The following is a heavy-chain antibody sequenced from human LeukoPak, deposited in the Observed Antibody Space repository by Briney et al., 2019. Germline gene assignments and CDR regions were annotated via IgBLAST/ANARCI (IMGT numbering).Heavy chain of an antibody. CDR1: GFTFSSYW. J-gene: IGHJ6*03. D-gene: IGHD2-15*01. CDR3: ARPGGYYYYYYLDV. V-gene: IGHV3-7*01. Sequence: PRGSLRLSCAASGFTFSSYWMSWVRQAPGKGLEWVANIRQDGSEIYYVDSVKGRFTISRDNAKNSVYLQMNSLRAEDTAVYYCARPGGYYYYYYLDVWGKGTTVTVYS. CDR2: IRQDGSEI.